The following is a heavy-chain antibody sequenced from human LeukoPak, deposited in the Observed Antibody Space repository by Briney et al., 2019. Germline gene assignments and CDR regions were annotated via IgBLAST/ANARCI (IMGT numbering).Heavy chain of an antibody. CDR1: GGTFSIYA. D-gene: IGHD3-22*01. J-gene: IGHJ4*02. V-gene: IGHV1-69*13. Sequence: SVTVSFTASGGTFSIYAISWVRQAPGQGLEWMGGIIPIFGTANYAQKFQGRVTITADESTSTAYMELSSLRSEDTAVYYCARGTYYYDSSGYSPWEYWGQGTLVTVSS. CDR2: IIPIFGTA. CDR3: ARGTYYYDSSGYSPWEY.